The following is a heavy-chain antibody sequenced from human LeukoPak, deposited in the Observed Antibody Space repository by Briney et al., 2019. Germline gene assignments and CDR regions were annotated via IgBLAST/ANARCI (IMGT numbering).Heavy chain of an antibody. CDR3: ARVYYYGSREGLFDY. CDR1: GGSISGYY. J-gene: IGHJ4*02. D-gene: IGHD3-10*01. CDR2: IYYSGTT. V-gene: IGHV4-59*01. Sequence: SETLSLTCTVSGGSISGYYWSWIRQPPGKGLEWIAFIYYSGTTNYNPSLKSRVTISLDTSKNQFSLKLISVTAADTAVYYCARVYYYGSREGLFDYWGQGTLVTVSS.